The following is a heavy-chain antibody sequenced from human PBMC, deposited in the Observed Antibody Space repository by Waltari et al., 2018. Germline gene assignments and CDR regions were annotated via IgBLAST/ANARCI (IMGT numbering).Heavy chain of an antibody. CDR3: ARGHYQLEV. V-gene: IGHV3-7*01. CDR1: GFTFSTYW. D-gene: IGHD1-26*01. J-gene: IGHJ6*02. CDR2: IKRDGSEK. Sequence: EVQLEESGGGLVQPGGSLKLSCAASGFTFSTYWMSWVRQTPGKGVEWVASIKRDGSEKHYVDSVKGRFTISRDNAKNSLFVQLNSLRAEDTAVYYCARGHYQLEVWGQGTTVTVSS.